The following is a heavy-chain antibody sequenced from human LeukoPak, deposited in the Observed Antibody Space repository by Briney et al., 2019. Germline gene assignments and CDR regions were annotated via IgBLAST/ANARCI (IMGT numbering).Heavy chain of an antibody. CDR3: AGDTPPGGDYYFDY. D-gene: IGHD3-16*01. CDR1: GFSFSTYG. CDR2: IWNAGTNT. V-gene: IGHV3-33*01. J-gene: IGHJ4*02. Sequence: GGSLRLSCAASGFSFSTYGMHWVRQAPGKGLEWVSLIWNAGTNTYYADSVKGRFTISRDNSKNTLYLQMNSLRAEDTAVYYCAGDTPPGGDYYFDYWGQGTLVIVSS.